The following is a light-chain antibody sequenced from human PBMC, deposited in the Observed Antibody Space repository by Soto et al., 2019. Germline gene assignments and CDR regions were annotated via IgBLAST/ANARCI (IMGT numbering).Light chain of an antibody. V-gene: IGKV3-20*01. CDR1: QAVSSNY. Sequence: DSARTQYPGTLSSSPGERATLSCRASQAVSSNYLAWYQQKPGQAPRLLISGASGRATGVPDRFSGSGSGTEFTLTIDRLESEDFAVYFCQQYGDLPWTFGQGTKVDIK. CDR3: QQYGDLPWT. CDR2: GAS. J-gene: IGKJ1*01.